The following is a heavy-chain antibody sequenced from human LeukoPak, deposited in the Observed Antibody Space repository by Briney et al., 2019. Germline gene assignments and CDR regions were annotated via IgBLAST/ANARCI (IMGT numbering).Heavy chain of an antibody. Sequence: GGSLRLSRAASGFTFSSYALSWVRQAPGKGLEWVSTVSGSGHTTYYADSVKGRFTISRDNSKSTLYLQMSSLRAEDTAVYSCAKDWSPRWLVLRDDTEYFHHWGQGTLVTVSS. CDR1: GFTFSSYA. V-gene: IGHV3-23*01. J-gene: IGHJ1*01. CDR3: AKDWSPRWLVLRDDTEYFHH. CDR2: VSGSGHTT. D-gene: IGHD6-19*01.